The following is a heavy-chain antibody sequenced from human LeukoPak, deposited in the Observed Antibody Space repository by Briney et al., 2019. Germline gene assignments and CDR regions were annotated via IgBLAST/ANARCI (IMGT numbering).Heavy chain of an antibody. D-gene: IGHD2-21*02. CDR1: GGSFSGYY. J-gene: IGHJ2*01. V-gene: IGHV4-34*01. Sequence: SETLSLTCAVYGGSFSGYYWSWIRQPPGKGLEWIGEVHHTGATNYSPSLKRRVTISGDASKNQFSLKLNSVTAADTAVYYCARGRDLTDWYFYLWGRGTLVTVSS. CDR3: ARGRDLTDWYFYL. CDR2: VHHTGAT.